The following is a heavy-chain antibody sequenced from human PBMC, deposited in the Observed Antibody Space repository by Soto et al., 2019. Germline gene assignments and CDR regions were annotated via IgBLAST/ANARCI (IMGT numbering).Heavy chain of an antibody. V-gene: IGHV1-2*04. CDR2: INPNSGGT. CDR3: ARDEVRYYGSGSYYYAPGYYGMDV. D-gene: IGHD3-10*01. Sequence: ASVKVSCKASGYTFTGYYMHWVRQAPGQGLEWMGWINPNSGGTNYAQKFQGWVTMTRDTSISTAYMELSRLRSDDTAVYYCARDEVRYYGSGSYYYAPGYYGMDVWSQGTTVTVSS. J-gene: IGHJ6*02. CDR1: GYTFTGYY.